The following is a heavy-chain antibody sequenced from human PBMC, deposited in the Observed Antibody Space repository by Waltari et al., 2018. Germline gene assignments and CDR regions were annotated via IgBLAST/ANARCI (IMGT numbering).Heavy chain of an antibody. J-gene: IGHJ4*01. CDR3: ARDITIFGVVRVQDY. D-gene: IGHD3-3*01. CDR1: GYTFTGYY. CDR2: INPNSGGT. V-gene: IGHV1-2*02. Sequence: QVQLVQSGAEVKKPGASVKVSCKASGYTFTGYYMHWVRQAPGQGLEWMGWINPNSGGTNYAQKFQGRVTMTRDTSISTAYMELSRLRSDDTAVYYCARDITIFGVVRVQDYWGQEPWSPSPQ.